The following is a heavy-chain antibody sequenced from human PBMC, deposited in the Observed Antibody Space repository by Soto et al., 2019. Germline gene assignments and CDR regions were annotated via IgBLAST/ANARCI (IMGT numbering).Heavy chain of an antibody. CDR3: ATWHEREHAYDV. V-gene: IGHV3-53*01. CDR1: GLTISGKKY. J-gene: IGHJ3*01. D-gene: IGHD1-1*01. Sequence: DVQLVESGGGLIQPGKSLRLSCAAFGLTISGKKYVAWVSQAPGKGLEWVSGLYDVDGSFYADSVRGRFTTSSDSSKTTVYLQMNDLRPDDTAVYYCATWHEREHAYDVWGQGTTVTVSS. CDR2: LYDVDGS.